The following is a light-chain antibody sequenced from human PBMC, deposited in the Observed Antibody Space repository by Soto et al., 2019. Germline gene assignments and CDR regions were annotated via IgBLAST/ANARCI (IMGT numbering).Light chain of an antibody. CDR2: KDS. CDR1: ALPKQY. Sequence: SYELTQPPSVSVSPGQTARITCSGDALPKQYAYWYQQKPGQAPVLVIYKDSERPSGIPERFSCSSSGTTVTLTISGVQAEDEDADYCQSADSSGTYVVFGGGTKLTVL. CDR3: QSADSSGTYVV. V-gene: IGLV3-25*02. J-gene: IGLJ2*01.